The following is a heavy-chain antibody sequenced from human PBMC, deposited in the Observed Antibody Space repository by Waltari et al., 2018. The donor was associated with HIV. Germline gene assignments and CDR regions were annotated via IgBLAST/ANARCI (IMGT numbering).Heavy chain of an antibody. V-gene: IGHV3-23*04. Sequence: EVQLVESGGGLAPPGGSMRLSCVASGCTFGSFALSWVRRAPGKGLEWVSALSGSGDKTYSPDSVKGRFIISRDNSKNTLYLQMNSLRAEDTAVYYCAKGSKGFDYWGQGTLVTVSS. CDR3: AKGSKGFDY. J-gene: IGHJ4*02. CDR1: GCTFGSFA. CDR2: LSGSGDKT.